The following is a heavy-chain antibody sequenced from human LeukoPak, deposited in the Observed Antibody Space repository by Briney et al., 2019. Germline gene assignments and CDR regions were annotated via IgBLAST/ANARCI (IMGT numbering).Heavy chain of an antibody. CDR1: GGSISSYY. J-gene: IGHJ4*02. D-gene: IGHD5-18*01. CDR2: IYYSGST. CDR3: AGGESGYSYGALFDY. Sequence: SETLSLTCTVSGGSISSYYWSWIRQPPGKGLEWIGYIYYSGSTNYNPSLKSRVTISVDTSKNQFSLKLSSVIAADTAVYYCAGGESGYSYGALFDYWGQGTLVTVSS. V-gene: IGHV4-59*01.